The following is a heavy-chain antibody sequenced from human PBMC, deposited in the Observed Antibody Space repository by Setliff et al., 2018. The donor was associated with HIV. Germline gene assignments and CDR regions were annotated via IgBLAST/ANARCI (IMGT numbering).Heavy chain of an antibody. Sequence: PSETLSLTCTVSGGSVSTGNYYWNWIRLPPGKGLEWIGYIFYSGSTNYNPSLKRRVTISVDTSKNQFSLRLNSVTAADTAIYYCTRRGADSYYPRPLDVWGKGTTVTVSS. J-gene: IGHJ6*04. CDR1: GGSVSTGNYY. V-gene: IGHV4-61*01. CDR3: TRRGADSYYPRPLDV. D-gene: IGHD3-10*01. CDR2: IFYSGST.